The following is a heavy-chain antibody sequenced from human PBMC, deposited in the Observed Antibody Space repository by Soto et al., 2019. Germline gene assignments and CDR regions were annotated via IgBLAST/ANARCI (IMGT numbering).Heavy chain of an antibody. J-gene: IGHJ4*02. Sequence: GGSLRLSCAASGFTFSSYAMSWVRQAPGKGLEWVSAISGSGGSTYYADSVKGRFTISRDNSKNTLYLQMNSLRAEDTAVYYCAKKGTTVTTAGGLNPDIHLYHPYYFDYWGQGTLVTVSS. CDR1: GFTFSSYA. D-gene: IGHD4-17*01. CDR3: AKKGTTVTTAGGLNPDIHLYHPYYFDY. CDR2: ISGSGGST. V-gene: IGHV3-23*01.